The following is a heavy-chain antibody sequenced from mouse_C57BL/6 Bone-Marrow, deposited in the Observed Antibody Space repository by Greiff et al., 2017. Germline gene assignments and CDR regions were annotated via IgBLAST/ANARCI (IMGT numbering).Heavy chain of an antibody. CDR3: AKRAPYDCDGDYAMDY. CDR2: IWGGGST. CDR1: GFSLTSYG. J-gene: IGHJ4*01. V-gene: IGHV2-9*01. D-gene: IGHD2-4*01. Sequence: VQGVESGPGLVAPSQSLSITCTVSGFSLTSYGVDWVRQPPGKGLEWLGVIWGGGSTYSTSAPMSRLSIITANSKNHVCIILNTLQTEDTAMYDCAKRAPYDCDGDYAMDYWGQGTSVTVSS.